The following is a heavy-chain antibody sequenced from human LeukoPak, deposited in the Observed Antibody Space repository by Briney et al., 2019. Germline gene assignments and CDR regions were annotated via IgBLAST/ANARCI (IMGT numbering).Heavy chain of an antibody. CDR3: ARAPIVGATVNAFDI. J-gene: IGHJ3*02. D-gene: IGHD1-26*01. CDR2: IYHSGST. Sequence: PSETLSLTCTVSGGSISSGGYYWSWIRQPPGKGLEWIGYIYHSGSTYYNPSLKSRVTISVDRSKNQFSLKLSSVTAADTAVYYCARAPIVGATVNAFDIWGQGTMVTVSS. CDR1: GGSISSGGYY. V-gene: IGHV4-30-2*01.